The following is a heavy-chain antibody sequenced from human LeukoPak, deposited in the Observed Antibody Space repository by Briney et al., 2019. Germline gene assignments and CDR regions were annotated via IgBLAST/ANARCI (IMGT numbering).Heavy chain of an antibody. Sequence: ASVKVSCKASGGTFSSYAISWVRQAPGQGLEWMGGTIPIFGTANYAQKFQGRVTITADESTSTAYMGLSSLRSEDTAVYYCARELDGSGSPFDYWGQGTLVTVSS. CDR1: GGTFSSYA. D-gene: IGHD3-10*01. V-gene: IGHV1-69*01. J-gene: IGHJ4*02. CDR2: TIPIFGTA. CDR3: ARELDGSGSPFDY.